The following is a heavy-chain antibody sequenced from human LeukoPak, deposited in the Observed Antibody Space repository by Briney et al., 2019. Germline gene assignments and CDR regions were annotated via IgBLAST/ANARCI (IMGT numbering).Heavy chain of an antibody. CDR3: ARGRQQLRYYFDY. Sequence: SVEVSCKASGGTFSSYAISWVRQAPGQGLEWMGGIIPIFGTANYAQKFQGRVTITADESASTAYMELSSLRSEDTAVYYCARGRQQLRYYFDYWGQGTLVTVPS. CDR2: IIPIFGTA. CDR1: GGTFSSYA. V-gene: IGHV1-69*13. D-gene: IGHD6-13*01. J-gene: IGHJ4*02.